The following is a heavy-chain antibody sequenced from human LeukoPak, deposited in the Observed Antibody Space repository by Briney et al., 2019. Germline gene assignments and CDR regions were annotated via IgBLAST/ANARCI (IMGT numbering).Heavy chain of an antibody. V-gene: IGHV3-23*01. J-gene: IGHJ4*02. CDR1: GFTFSTYA. CDR2: VSGTGGRT. Sequence: GGSLRLSCAASGFTFSTYAMSWVRQAPGKGLEWVSVVSGTGGRTYYADSVKGRFTISRDNSKNTLYLQMNSLRAEDTAVYYCAKRVQLWPNFDYWGQGTLVTVSS. CDR3: AKRVQLWPNFDY. D-gene: IGHD5-18*01.